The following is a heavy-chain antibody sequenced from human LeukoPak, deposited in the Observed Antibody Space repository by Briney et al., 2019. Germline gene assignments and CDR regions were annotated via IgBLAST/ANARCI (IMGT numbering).Heavy chain of an antibody. V-gene: IGHV4-4*07. CDR2: IYTSGST. Sequence: PETLSLTCTVSGGSISSYYWSWLRQPAGKGLEWIGRIYTSGSTNYNPSLKSRVTMSVDTSKNQFSLKLSSVTAADTAVYYCARDRWEGYCSGGSCQKTFDIWGQGTMVSVSS. D-gene: IGHD2-15*01. CDR3: ARDRWEGYCSGGSCQKTFDI. CDR1: GGSISSYY. J-gene: IGHJ3*02.